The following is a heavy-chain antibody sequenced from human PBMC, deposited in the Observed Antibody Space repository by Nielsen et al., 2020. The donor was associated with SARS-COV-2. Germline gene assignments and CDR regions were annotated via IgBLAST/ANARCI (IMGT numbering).Heavy chain of an antibody. V-gene: IGHV3-11*01. CDR3: ARGSLGVVIPLHYYYYMDV. D-gene: IGHD3-3*01. CDR2: ISSSGSTI. J-gene: IGHJ6*03. Sequence: WIRQPPGKGLEWVSYISSSGSTIYYADSVKGRFTISRDNAKNSLYLQMNSLRAEDTAVYYCARGSLGVVIPLHYYYYMDVWGKGTTVTVSS.